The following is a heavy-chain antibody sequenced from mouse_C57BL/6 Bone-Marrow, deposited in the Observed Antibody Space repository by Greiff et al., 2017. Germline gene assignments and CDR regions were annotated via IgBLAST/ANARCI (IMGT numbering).Heavy chain of an antibody. J-gene: IGHJ4*01. D-gene: IGHD1-1*01. V-gene: IGHV1-81*01. Sequence: QVQLQQSGAELARPGASVKLSCKASGYTFTSYGISWVKQRTGQGLEWIGEIYPRSGNTYYNEKFKGKATLTADKSSRTAYMELRSLTSEDSAVYFCARDYYGRGTYAMDYWGQGTSVTVSA. CDR2: IYPRSGNT. CDR3: ARDYYGRGTYAMDY. CDR1: GYTFTSYG.